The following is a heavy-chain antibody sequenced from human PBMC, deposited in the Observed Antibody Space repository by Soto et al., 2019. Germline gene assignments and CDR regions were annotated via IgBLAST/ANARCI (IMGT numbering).Heavy chain of an antibody. CDR1: GFTFSSYS. CDR2: ISSSSSTI. Sequence: GGSLRLSCAASGFTFSSYSMNWVRQAPGKGLEWVSYISSSSSTIYYADSVKGRFTISRDNAKNSLYLQMNSLRAEDTAVYYCARDRYNWNYDYYYMDVWGKGTTVTVSS. J-gene: IGHJ6*03. D-gene: IGHD1-20*01. V-gene: IGHV3-48*01. CDR3: ARDRYNWNYDYYYMDV.